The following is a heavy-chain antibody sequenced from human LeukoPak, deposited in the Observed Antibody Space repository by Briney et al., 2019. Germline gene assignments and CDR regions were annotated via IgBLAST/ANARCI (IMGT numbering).Heavy chain of an antibody. D-gene: IGHD6-19*01. Sequence: GWSLTLSRPASGFTFNKHWMHWVRQAPAKGLVWVSRSNRDGSSTVYADSVKGRFTISRDNAKNTLYLQMNSLRAEDTAVYYCARGAGIYYTTGWTGWFDPWGQGTLVTVTS. V-gene: IGHV3-74*01. CDR1: GFTFNKHW. CDR3: ARGAGIYYTTGWTGWFDP. CDR2: SNRDGSST. J-gene: IGHJ5*02.